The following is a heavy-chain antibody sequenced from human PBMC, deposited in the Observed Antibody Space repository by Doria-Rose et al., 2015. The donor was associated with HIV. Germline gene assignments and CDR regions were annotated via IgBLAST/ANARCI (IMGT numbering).Heavy chain of an antibody. J-gene: IGHJ4*02. CDR2: IFSDDER. CDR1: GVSLSSPGMG. D-gene: IGHD6-13*01. CDR3: ARIKSSRWYHKYYFDF. V-gene: IGHV2-26*01. Sequence: QITLKESGPVLVKPTETLTLTCTVSGVSLSSPGMGVSWTRQPPGKVLEWLANIFSDDERSYKTSLKSRLTISRGTSKSQVVLTMTDMDPVDTATYYCARIKSSRWYHKYYFDFWDQGTLVIVSA.